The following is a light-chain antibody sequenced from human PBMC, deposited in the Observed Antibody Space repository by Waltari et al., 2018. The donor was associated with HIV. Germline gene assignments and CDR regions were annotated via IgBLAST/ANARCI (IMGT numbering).Light chain of an antibody. V-gene: IGLV3-25*03. CDR2: KDD. Sequence: SYELTQPPSVSVSPGPTARITCSGDALPTHFASWYQQKAGQAPLMVIYKDDKRPSGIPDRFSGSMSGTTVTLIISGVQPEDEADYYCESADDSGDHWVFGGGTKLSVL. CDR3: ESADDSGDHWV. J-gene: IGLJ3*02. CDR1: ALPTHF.